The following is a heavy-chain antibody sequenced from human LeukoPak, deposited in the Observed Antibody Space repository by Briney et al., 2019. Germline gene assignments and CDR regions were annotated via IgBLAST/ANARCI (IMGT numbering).Heavy chain of an antibody. D-gene: IGHD3-22*01. CDR3: ATLALYYDSSGYRYNEFDY. J-gene: IGHJ4*02. CDR2: IYYSGST. V-gene: IGHV4-30-4*01. Sequence: PSETLSLTRTVSGGSISSGDYYWSWIRQPPGKGLEWIGYIYYSGSTYYNPSLKSRVTISVDTSKNQFSLKLSSVTAADTAVYYCATLALYYDSSGYRYNEFDYWGQGTLVTVSS. CDR1: GGSISSGDYY.